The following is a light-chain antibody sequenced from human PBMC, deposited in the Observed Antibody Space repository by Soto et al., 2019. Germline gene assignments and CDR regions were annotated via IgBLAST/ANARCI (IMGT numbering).Light chain of an antibody. Sequence: VLTQSPGILSLSPGERATLSCRASQSVSNNYLACYQQKPGQSPKLLIFGSSDRATGIPDRFSGSGSGTDFTLTISSLEPEDFAVYYCQQYGSSPPYTFGQGTKLEIK. V-gene: IGKV3-20*01. CDR1: QSVSNNY. CDR2: GSS. J-gene: IGKJ2*01. CDR3: QQYGSSPPYT.